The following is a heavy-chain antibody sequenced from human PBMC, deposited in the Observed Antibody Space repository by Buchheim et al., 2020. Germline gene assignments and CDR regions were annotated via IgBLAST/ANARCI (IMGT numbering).Heavy chain of an antibody. Sequence: QVQLVESGGGVVQPGKSLRLSCAASGFTFSSYGIHWVRQAPGKGLEWVAVIWYDGDNKYYADSVKGRFTISRDNSKNTLYLHMYSVRAEDTAVYFCARDISPTMVRGVQDYWGQGTL. D-gene: IGHD3-10*01. CDR2: IWYDGDNK. CDR1: GFTFSSYG. J-gene: IGHJ4*02. CDR3: ARDISPTMVRGVQDY. V-gene: IGHV3-33*01.